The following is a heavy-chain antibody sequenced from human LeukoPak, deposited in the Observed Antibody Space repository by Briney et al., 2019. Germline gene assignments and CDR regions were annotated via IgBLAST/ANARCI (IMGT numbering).Heavy chain of an antibody. Sequence: GGSLRLSCAASGFTFSSYEMNWVRQAPGKGLEWVSYISSSGSTIYYADSVKGRFTISRDNAKNSLYLQMSSLRAEDTAVYYCARDLYWYHYYYGMDVWGKGTTVTVSS. J-gene: IGHJ6*04. CDR3: ARDLYWYHYYYGMDV. V-gene: IGHV3-48*03. D-gene: IGHD2-15*01. CDR2: ISSSGSTI. CDR1: GFTFSSYE.